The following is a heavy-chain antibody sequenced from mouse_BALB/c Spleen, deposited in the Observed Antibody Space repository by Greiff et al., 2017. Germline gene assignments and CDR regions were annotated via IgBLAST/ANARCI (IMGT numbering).Heavy chain of an antibody. CDR1: GYTFTSYW. V-gene: IGHV1-87*01. CDR2: IYPGDGDT. Sequence: QVQLKESGAELARPGASVKLSCKASGYTFTSYWMQWVKQRPGQGLEWIGAIYPGDGDTRYTQKFKGKATLTADKSSSTAYMQLSSLASEDSAVYYCARSYYYGSYYYAMDYWGQGTSVTVSS. D-gene: IGHD1-2*01. J-gene: IGHJ4*01. CDR3: ARSYYYGSYYYAMDY.